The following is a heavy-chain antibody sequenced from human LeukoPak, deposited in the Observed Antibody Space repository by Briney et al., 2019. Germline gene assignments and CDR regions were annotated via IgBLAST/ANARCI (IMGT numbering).Heavy chain of an antibody. V-gene: IGHV1-18*01. Sequence: ASVKVSCKASGYTFTSYDINWVRQATGQGLEWMGWISAYNGNTNYAQKLQGRVTMTTDASTSTAYMELRSLRSDDTAVYYCARQGYNGPDDYWGQGTLVSVSS. CDR1: GYTFTSYD. D-gene: IGHD5-12*01. CDR3: ARQGYNGPDDY. CDR2: ISAYNGNT. J-gene: IGHJ4*02.